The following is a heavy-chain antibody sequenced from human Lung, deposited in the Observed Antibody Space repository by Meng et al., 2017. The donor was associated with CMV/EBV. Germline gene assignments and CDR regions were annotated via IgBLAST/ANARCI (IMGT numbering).Heavy chain of an antibody. D-gene: IGHD3-3*01. J-gene: IGHJ4*02. Sequence: LPGQYINWVRQAPGQGLGWVGRITPSGGSTSYAPKFQGRVTVTSDTSTSTVYMELSSLRSEDTAVFYCARVIGQFSGPDFWSGYFDYWGQGTLVTVSS. CDR1: LPGQY. CDR2: ITPSGGST. V-gene: IGHV1-46*01. CDR3: ARVIGQFSGPDFWSGYFDY.